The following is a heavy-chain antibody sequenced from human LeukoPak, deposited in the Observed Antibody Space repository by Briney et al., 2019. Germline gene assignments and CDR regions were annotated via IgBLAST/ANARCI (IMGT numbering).Heavy chain of an antibody. V-gene: IGHV3-30-3*01. D-gene: IGHD6-19*01. Sequence: GGSLRLSCAASGFTFSSYAMHWVRPAPGKGLEWVAVISYDGSNKCYADSVKGRFTISRDNSKNTLYLQMNSLRAEDTAVYYCARDAISAVAAAYYFDYWGQGTLVTVSS. CDR3: ARDAISAVAAAYYFDY. CDR2: ISYDGSNK. CDR1: GFTFSSYA. J-gene: IGHJ4*02.